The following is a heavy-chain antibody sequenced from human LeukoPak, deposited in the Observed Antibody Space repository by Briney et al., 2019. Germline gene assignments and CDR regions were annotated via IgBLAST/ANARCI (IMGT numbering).Heavy chain of an antibody. CDR1: GASISGYY. J-gene: IGHJ4*02. Sequence: SETLSLTCAVSGASISGYYWSWIRQTPGKGLQFIGYIYNSANDYNPSLKSRVIISSDPSKNQFSLRLRSMTAADTAVYHCAILPTVWGQGTLVTVSS. V-gene: IGHV4-59*01. D-gene: IGHD1-14*01. CDR3: AILPTV. CDR2: IYNSAN.